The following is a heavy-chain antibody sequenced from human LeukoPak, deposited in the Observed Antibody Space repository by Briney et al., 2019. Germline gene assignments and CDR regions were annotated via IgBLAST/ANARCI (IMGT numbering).Heavy chain of an antibody. V-gene: IGHV3-23*01. CDR1: GFTFSSYS. Sequence: AGGSLRLSCAASGFTFSSYSMNWVRQAPGKGLEWVSAISGGGGSTYYADSVKGRFTISRDNSKNTLYLQMNSLRAEDTAVYYCAKDKGGSENYYYGSGSYDYWGQGTLVTVSS. CDR2: ISGGGGST. J-gene: IGHJ4*02. CDR3: AKDKGGSENYYYGSGSYDY. D-gene: IGHD3-10*01.